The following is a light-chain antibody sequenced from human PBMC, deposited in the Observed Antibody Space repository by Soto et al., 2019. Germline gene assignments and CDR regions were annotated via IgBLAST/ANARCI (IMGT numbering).Light chain of an antibody. CDR3: QVWDSSPYVV. CDR2: RDS. J-gene: IGLJ2*01. CDR1: NIGSKN. V-gene: IGLV3-9*01. Sequence: SYELTQPLSVSVALGQTARITCGGNNIGSKNVHWYQQKPGQAPVLVIYRDSNRPSGIPERFSGSNSGNTATLTISRAQAGDEADYYCQVWDSSPYVVFGGGTKLTAL.